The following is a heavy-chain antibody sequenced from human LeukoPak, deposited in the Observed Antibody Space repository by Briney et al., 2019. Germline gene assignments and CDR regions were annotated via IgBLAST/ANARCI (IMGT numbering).Heavy chain of an antibody. CDR1: GFTFTTYW. J-gene: IGHJ4*02. CDR3: AKDDYYDTSGYRD. Sequence: GGSLRLSCAASGFTFTTYWMGWVRQAPGKGLEWVANIKQDGSEKYYVDSVKGRFTISRDNSKNTLYLQMNSLRAEDTAVYYCAKDDYYDTSGYRDWGQGTLVTVSS. CDR2: IKQDGSEK. D-gene: IGHD3-22*01. V-gene: IGHV3-7*01.